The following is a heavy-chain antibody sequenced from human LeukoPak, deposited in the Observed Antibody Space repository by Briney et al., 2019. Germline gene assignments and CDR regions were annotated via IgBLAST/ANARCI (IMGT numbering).Heavy chain of an antibody. CDR3: ARHHSSVHYYYGMDV. Sequence: ASVKVSCKASGGTFSSYAISWVRRAPGQGLEWMGGIIPIFGTANYAQKFQGRVTITADESTSTAYMELSSLRSEDTAVYYCARHHSSVHYYYGMDVWGQGTTVTVSS. J-gene: IGHJ6*02. CDR1: GGTFSSYA. CDR2: IIPIFGTA. D-gene: IGHD6-19*01. V-gene: IGHV1-69*13.